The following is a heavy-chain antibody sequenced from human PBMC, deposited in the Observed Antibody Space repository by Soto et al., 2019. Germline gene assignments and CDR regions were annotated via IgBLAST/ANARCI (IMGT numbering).Heavy chain of an antibody. Sequence: SETLSLTCTVSGGSISSSSYYWGWIRQPPGKGLEWIGSIYYSGSTYYNPSLKSRVTISVDTSKNQFSLKLSSVTAADTAVYYCARQKGDFWSGYWNYYYYMDVWGKGTTVTVSS. V-gene: IGHV4-39*01. CDR2: IYYSGST. J-gene: IGHJ6*03. CDR3: ARQKGDFWSGYWNYYYYMDV. CDR1: GGSISSSSYY. D-gene: IGHD3-3*01.